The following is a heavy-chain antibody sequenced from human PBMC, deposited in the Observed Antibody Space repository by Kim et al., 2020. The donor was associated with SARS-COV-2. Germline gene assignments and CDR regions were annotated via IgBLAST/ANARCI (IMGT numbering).Heavy chain of an antibody. CDR3: ARAFDT. CDR2: AYNGNT. J-gene: IGHJ4*02. V-gene: IGHV1-18*01. D-gene: IGHD3-9*01. Sequence: AYNGNTNYARKLQGRVTMTTDTSTSTAYMELRSLRSDDTAVYYCARAFDTWGQGTLVTVSS.